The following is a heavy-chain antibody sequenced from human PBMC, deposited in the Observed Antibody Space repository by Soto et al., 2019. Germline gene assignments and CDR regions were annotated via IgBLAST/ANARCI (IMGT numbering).Heavy chain of an antibody. V-gene: IGHV1-2*02. Sequence: QVQLVQSGAEVKKPGASVKVSCKASGYTFTGYYMHWVRQAPGQGLEWMGWINPNSGGTNYAQKLQGRVTMTRDTSISTAYMELSRLRSDDTAVYYCARVVVTTWPNYYYYGMDVWGQGTTVTVSS. D-gene: IGHD4-4*01. CDR3: ARVVVTTWPNYYYYGMDV. J-gene: IGHJ6*02. CDR2: INPNSGGT. CDR1: GYTFTGYY.